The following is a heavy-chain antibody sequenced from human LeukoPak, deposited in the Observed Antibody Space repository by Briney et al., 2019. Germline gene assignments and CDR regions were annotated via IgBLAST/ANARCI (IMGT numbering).Heavy chain of an antibody. J-gene: IGHJ4*02. D-gene: IGHD3-10*01. CDR3: ARVSHYYGSEIEY. CDR2: ISAYNANT. Sequence: ASVKVSCKASGYTFTSYGITWVRQAPGQGLEWMGWISAYNANTNYAQKVQGRVTMTTDTSTSTAYMELRSLRSDDTAVYYCARVSHYYGSEIEYWGQGTLVTVSS. V-gene: IGHV1-18*01. CDR1: GYTFTSYG.